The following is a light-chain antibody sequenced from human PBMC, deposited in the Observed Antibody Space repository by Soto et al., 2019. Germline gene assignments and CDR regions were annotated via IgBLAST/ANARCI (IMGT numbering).Light chain of an antibody. CDR3: QQYESTPPT. CDR1: QSVLYSSNNKNY. CDR2: RAS. V-gene: IGKV4-1*01. Sequence: DIVMTQSPDSLAVSLGERATINCKSSQSVLYSSNNKNYLAWYQQRPGQPPKLLICRASTREFGVPDRFSGSGSVTDFTLPITGLEAEDVAVYYCQQYESTPPTFGQGTKLEIK. J-gene: IGKJ2*01.